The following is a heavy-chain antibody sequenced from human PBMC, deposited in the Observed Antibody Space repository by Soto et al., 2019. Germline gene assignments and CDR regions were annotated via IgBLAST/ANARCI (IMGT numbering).Heavy chain of an antibody. V-gene: IGHV3-7*03. CDR3: ARIGILWFGELLPYFDY. CDR1: GFTFSSYW. CDR2: IKQDGSEE. D-gene: IGHD3-10*01. J-gene: IGHJ4*02. Sequence: GGSLRLSCAASGFTFSSYWMSWFRQAPGKGLEWVANIKQDGSEEYYVDSVKGRFTISRDNAKNSLYLQMNSLRAEDTAVYYCARIGILWFGELLPYFDYWGQGTLVTVSS.